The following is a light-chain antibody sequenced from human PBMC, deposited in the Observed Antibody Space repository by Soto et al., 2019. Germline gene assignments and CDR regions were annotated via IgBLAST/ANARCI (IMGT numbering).Light chain of an antibody. CDR2: KAS. J-gene: IGKJ1*01. Sequence: DVQMTQSPSTLSAAVGDRVTITCRASQTIGSLLAWYQQKPGKAPNLLIYKASSLESGVPSRFSGSGFGTEFTLTITGLQPDDFATYYCQHYNSWAFGQGTQVEI. CDR1: QTIGSL. CDR3: QHYNSWA. V-gene: IGKV1-5*03.